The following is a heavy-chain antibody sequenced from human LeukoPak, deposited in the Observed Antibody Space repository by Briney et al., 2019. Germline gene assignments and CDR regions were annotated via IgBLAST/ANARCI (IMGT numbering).Heavy chain of an antibody. Sequence: ASVKVSCMASGYTFTGYYMHWVRQAPGQGLEWMGWINPNSGGTNYAQKFQGRVTMTRDTSISTAYMELSRLRSDGTAVYYCARGLIFGVVNGMDVWGQGTTVTVSS. CDR3: ARGLIFGVVNGMDV. V-gene: IGHV1-2*02. CDR1: GYTFTGYY. CDR2: INPNSGGT. J-gene: IGHJ6*02. D-gene: IGHD3-3*01.